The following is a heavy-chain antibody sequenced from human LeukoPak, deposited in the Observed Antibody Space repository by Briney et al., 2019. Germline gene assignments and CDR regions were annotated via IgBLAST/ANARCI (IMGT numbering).Heavy chain of an antibody. CDR2: INAYRGGT. CDR1: GYTFTVYH. D-gene: IGHD2-21*02. CDR3: ARVVYCGGDGYSKYFYGVDV. V-gene: IGHV1-2*02. J-gene: IGHJ6*02. Sequence: RASVKVSCMPSGYTFTVYHMHWVRQAPGQGLEWMGLINAYRGGTKFAQKFQGRDTITRDTSITTAYLELSRLTSDDTAVYYCARVVYCGGDGYSKYFYGVDVSGQGTTFTVSS.